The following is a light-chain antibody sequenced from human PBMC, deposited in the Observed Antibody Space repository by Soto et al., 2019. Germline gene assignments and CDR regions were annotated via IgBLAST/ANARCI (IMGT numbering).Light chain of an antibody. Sequence: QSVLTQPPSASGTPGQRVTISCSGSSSNIGTNTVNWYLQLPGTAPKLLMYNNNQRPSGVPERFSGSKSGTSASLAIGGLQSEDEADYYCAAWDDSLDGFSVFGYGTKVTVL. V-gene: IGLV1-44*01. J-gene: IGLJ1*01. CDR3: AAWDDSLDGFSV. CDR1: SSNIGTNT. CDR2: NNN.